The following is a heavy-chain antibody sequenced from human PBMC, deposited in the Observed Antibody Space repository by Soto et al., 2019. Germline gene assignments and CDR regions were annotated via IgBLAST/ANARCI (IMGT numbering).Heavy chain of an antibody. Sequence: PSETLSLTCTVSGGSISSSSYYWGWIRQPPGKGLEWIGSIYYSGSTYYNPSLKSRVTISVDTSKNQFSLKLSSVTAADTAVYYCARAGSYATFFYFDYWGQGTLVTVSS. CDR1: GGSISSSSYY. D-gene: IGHD2-2*01. CDR3: ARAGSYATFFYFDY. V-gene: IGHV4-39*01. CDR2: IYYSGST. J-gene: IGHJ4*02.